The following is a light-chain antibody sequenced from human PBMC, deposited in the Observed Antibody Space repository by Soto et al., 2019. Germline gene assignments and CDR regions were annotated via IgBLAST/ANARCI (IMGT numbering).Light chain of an antibody. V-gene: IGKV1-6*01. CDR1: QGISSY. CDR2: AAS. J-gene: IGKJ1*01. CDR3: LQDYSYPWT. Sequence: IQLTQSPSFLSASVGDRVTITCRASQGISSYLAWYQQKQGKAPKLLIHAASSLESGVPTRFSGSGYGTDFNFTISSLQAEDFATYYCLQDYSYPWTFGQGTKVDIK.